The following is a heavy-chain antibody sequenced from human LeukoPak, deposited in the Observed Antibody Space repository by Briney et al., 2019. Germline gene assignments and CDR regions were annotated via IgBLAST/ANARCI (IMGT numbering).Heavy chain of an antibody. J-gene: IGHJ6*03. CDR3: AKDPRITKDYYYYYYMDV. D-gene: IGHD3-3*01. CDR1: GFTFSSNP. CDR2: ISYDGSKR. Sequence: PGTSLRLSCEVSGFTFSSNPMNWVRQAPGKGLEWVAVISYDGSKRYYTDSVKGRFTISRDNSKNTLYLQMNSLRAEDTALYYCAKDPRITKDYYYYYYMDVWGKGTTVTVSS. V-gene: IGHV3-30-3*02.